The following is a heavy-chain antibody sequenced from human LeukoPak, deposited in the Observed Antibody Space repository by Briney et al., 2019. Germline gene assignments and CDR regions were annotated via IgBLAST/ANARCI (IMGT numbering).Heavy chain of an antibody. J-gene: IGHJ4*02. CDR3: ANSRVSSSWYDY. D-gene: IGHD6-13*01. CDR2: ISGSGGST. V-gene: IGHV3-23*01. Sequence: QPGGSLRLSCAASGFTFSSYAMSWVRQAPGKGLEWVSAISGSGGSTYYADSVKGRFTISRDNSKNTLYLQMNSLRAEDTAVYYCANSRVSSSWYDYWGQGTLVTVSS. CDR1: GFTFSSYA.